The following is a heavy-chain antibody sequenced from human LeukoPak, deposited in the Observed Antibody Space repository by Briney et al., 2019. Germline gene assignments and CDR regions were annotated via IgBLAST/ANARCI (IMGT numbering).Heavy chain of an antibody. CDR2: IIPIFGTA. D-gene: IGHD2-15*01. CDR1: GGTFGSYA. V-gene: IGHV1-69*01. Sequence: SVKVSCKASGGTFGSYAISWVRQAPGQGLEWMGGIIPIFGTANYAQKFQGRVTITADESTSTAYMELSSLRSEDTAVYYCARGTVGYCSGGSCYHGNGFDPWGQGTLVTVSS. J-gene: IGHJ5*02. CDR3: ARGTVGYCSGGSCYHGNGFDP.